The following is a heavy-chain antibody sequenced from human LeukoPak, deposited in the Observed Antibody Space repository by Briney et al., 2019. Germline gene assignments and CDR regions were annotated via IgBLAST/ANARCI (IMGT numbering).Heavy chain of an antibody. Sequence: SGPTLVNPTQTLTLTCTFSGFSLSTSGVGVGWIRQPPGKALEWLALIYWNDDKRYSPSLKSRLTITKDTSKNQVVLTMTNMDPVDTATYYCAHSPYYDFWSDPMGAFDIWGQGTMVTVSS. CDR2: IYWNDDK. CDR3: AHSPYYDFWSDPMGAFDI. V-gene: IGHV2-5*01. D-gene: IGHD3-3*01. CDR1: GFSLSTSGVG. J-gene: IGHJ3*02.